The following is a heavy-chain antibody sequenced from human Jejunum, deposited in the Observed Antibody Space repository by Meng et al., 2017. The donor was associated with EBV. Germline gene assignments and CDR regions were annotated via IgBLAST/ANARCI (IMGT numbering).Heavy chain of an antibody. Sequence: HVQLGEAGGGVVQPGMSLRLSCAASGFTFSSYAMQWVRQAPGKGLEWVALISYDGSNKYYADSVKGRFTISRDSSKNTLFLQMNSLRAEDTAVYYCVREIRGYYSAYWGQGALVTVSS. J-gene: IGHJ4*02. D-gene: IGHD3-3*01. V-gene: IGHV3-30-3*01. CDR2: ISYDGSNK. CDR1: GFTFSSYA. CDR3: VREIRGYYSAY.